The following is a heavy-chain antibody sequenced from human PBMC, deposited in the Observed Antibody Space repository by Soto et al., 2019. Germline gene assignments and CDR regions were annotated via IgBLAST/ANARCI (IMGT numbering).Heavy chain of an antibody. CDR1: GGSFSGYY. J-gene: IGHJ4*02. D-gene: IGHD6-13*01. CDR3: ARGSAATNFDY. CDR2: INHSGST. V-gene: IGHV4-34*01. Sequence: QVQLQQWGAGLLKPSETLSLTCAVYGGSFSGYYWSWIRQPPGKGLEWIGEINHSGSTNYNPTLTTRVTISVDTSKNQFYLKLSSVTAADTAVYYCARGSAATNFDYWGQGTLVTVSS.